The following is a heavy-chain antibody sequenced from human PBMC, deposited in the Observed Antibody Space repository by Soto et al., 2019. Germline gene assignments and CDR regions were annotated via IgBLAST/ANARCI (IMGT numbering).Heavy chain of an antibody. CDR2: IYSSGSS. J-gene: IGHJ5*02. V-gene: IGHV4-4*07. CDR3: AREYSYHFDP. D-gene: IGHD5-18*01. CDR1: GDSINGYH. Sequence: QVQLQDSGPGLVTPSATLSLICTVSGDSINGYHWSWIRQSAGSGLEWVGRIYSSGSSNYNPSLKSRVTMSVDTSKNQFSLRLTSVTAADTAIYYCAREYSYHFDPWGQGTLVTVSS.